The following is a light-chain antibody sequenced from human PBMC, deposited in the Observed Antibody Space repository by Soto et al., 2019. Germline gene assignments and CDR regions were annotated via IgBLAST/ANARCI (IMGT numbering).Light chain of an antibody. CDR1: QDISNY. V-gene: IGKV1-33*01. CDR2: DAS. J-gene: IGKJ3*01. CDR3: QHSFT. Sequence: DIQMTQSPSSLSASVGDRVTITCQASQDISNYLNWYQQKPGKAPKLLIYDASNLETGVPSRFSGSGSGTDFTFTISSLLPEDIATDYCQHSFTCGPGTKVDIK.